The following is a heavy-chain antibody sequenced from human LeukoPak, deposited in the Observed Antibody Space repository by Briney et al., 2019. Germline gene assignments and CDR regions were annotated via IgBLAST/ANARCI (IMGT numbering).Heavy chain of an antibody. D-gene: IGHD5-18*01. CDR2: MNPNSGNT. Sequence: ASVKVPCKASGYTFTSYDINWVRQATGQGLEWMGWMNPNSGNTGYAQKFQGRVTMTRNTSISTAYMELSSLRSEDTAVYYCARWTVWIQLWLRRGSGAFDIWGQGTMVTVSS. CDR3: ARWTVWIQLWLRRGSGAFDI. CDR1: GYTFTSYD. V-gene: IGHV1-8*01. J-gene: IGHJ3*02.